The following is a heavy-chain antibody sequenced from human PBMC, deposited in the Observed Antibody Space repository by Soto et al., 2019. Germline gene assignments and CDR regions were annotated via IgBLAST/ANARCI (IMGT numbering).Heavy chain of an antibody. J-gene: IGHJ4*02. CDR2: LSGGGDST. V-gene: IGHV3-23*01. CDR3: ATGLRSVYGPFDS. Sequence: EVQLLESGGGLVQPGGSLRLSCAASGFMFSSYAMTWVRQAPGKGLEWVSALSGGGDSTYYAASVRGRFAISRDNSKNTLYLQMNSLRAEDTAVYYCATGLRSVYGPFDSWGQGTLVIVSS. D-gene: IGHD5-12*01. CDR1: GFMFSSYA.